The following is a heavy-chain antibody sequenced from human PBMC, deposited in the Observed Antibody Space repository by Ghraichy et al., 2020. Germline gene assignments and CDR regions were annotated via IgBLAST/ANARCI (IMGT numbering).Heavy chain of an antibody. CDR1: GFIFSGFW. CDR3: ARDRARGMDV. V-gene: IGHV3-74*01. CDR2: IYSDGSGT. J-gene: IGHJ6*02. D-gene: IGHD3-10*01. Sequence: GGSLRLSCAASGFIFSGFWMHWVRQAPGKGLVWVSRIYSDGSGTSYADSVKGRFTISRDNAKNTLYLQMNTLRAEDTAVYYCARDRARGMDVGGHGTTVTVSS.